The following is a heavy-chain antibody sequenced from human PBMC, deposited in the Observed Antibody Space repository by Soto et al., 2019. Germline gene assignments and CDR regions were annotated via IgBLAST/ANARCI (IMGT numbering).Heavy chain of an antibody. D-gene: IGHD3-10*01. CDR2: IYYSGST. CDR3: ARASGHYYYGSGSYYSYYYGMDV. Sequence: SETLSLTCTVSGGSISSGDYYWSWIRQPPGKGLEWIGYIYYSGSTYYNPSLKSRVTISVDTSKNQFSLKLSSVTAADTAVYYCARASGHYYYGSGSYYSYYYGMDVWGQGTTVTVSS. CDR1: GGSISSGDYY. V-gene: IGHV4-30-4*02. J-gene: IGHJ6*02.